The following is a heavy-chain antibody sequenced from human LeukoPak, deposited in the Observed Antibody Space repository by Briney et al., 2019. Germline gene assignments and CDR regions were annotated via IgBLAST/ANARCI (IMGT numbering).Heavy chain of an antibody. CDR3: ASYTSSSAHSN. Sequence: PGGSLRLSCAASGLTFSTYAISWVRQAPGRGLEWVSAISGGGAYTYYADSVKGRFTISGDYSKNTLYLQMSGLRAEDTAVYYCASYTSSSAHSNWGQGTLVTVSS. CDR2: ISGGGAYT. V-gene: IGHV3-23*01. D-gene: IGHD6-6*01. J-gene: IGHJ4*02. CDR1: GLTFSTYA.